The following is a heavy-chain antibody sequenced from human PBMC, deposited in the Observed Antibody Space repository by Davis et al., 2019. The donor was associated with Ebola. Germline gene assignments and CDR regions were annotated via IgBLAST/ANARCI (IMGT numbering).Heavy chain of an antibody. CDR3: ARASSSWAPFDY. V-gene: IGHV3-11*06. CDR2: ISSSSSYI. J-gene: IGHJ4*02. Sequence: GGSLRLSCAASGFTFSDYYMSWIRQAPGKGLEWVSSISSSSSYIYYADSVKGRFTISRDNAKNSLYLQMNSLRAEDTAVYYCARASSSWAPFDYWGQGTLVTVSS. D-gene: IGHD6-13*01. CDR1: GFTFSDYY.